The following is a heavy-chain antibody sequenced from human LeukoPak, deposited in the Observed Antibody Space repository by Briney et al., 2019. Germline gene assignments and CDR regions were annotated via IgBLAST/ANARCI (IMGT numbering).Heavy chain of an antibody. D-gene: IGHD1-26*01. CDR1: GGSFSGYY. Sequence: PSETLSLTCAVYGGSFSGYYWSWIRQPPGKGLEWIGEINHSGSTNYNPSLKSRVTISVDTSKNQFSLKLSSVTAADTAVYYCARGVRELTHKFDYWGQGTLVTVSS. J-gene: IGHJ4*02. V-gene: IGHV4-34*01. CDR2: INHSGST. CDR3: ARGVRELTHKFDY.